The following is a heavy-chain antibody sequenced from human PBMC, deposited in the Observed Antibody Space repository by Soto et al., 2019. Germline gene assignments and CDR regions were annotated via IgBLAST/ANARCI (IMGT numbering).Heavy chain of an antibody. D-gene: IGHD6-19*01. CDR3: ARGSVAVAGLFDH. Sequence: PSETLSLTCTVSGGSISSYYWSWIRQPPGKGLEWIGYIYYSGSTNYNPSLKSRVTISVDTSKNQFSLKLSSVTAADTAVYYCARGSVAVAGLFDHWGQGTLVTVSS. CDR1: GGSISSYY. V-gene: IGHV4-59*01. J-gene: IGHJ4*02. CDR2: IYYSGST.